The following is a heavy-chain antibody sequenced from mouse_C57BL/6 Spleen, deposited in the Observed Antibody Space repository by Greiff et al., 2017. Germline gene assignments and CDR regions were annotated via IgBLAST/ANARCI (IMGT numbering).Heavy chain of an antibody. D-gene: IGHD1-1*01. CDR3: TRDQGTTVVGGDYAMDY. V-gene: IGHV5-9-1*02. CDR2: ISSGGDYI. Sequence: EVQGVESGEGLVKPGGSLKLSCAASGFTFSSYAMSWVRQTPEKRLEWVAYISSGGDYIYYADTVKGRFTISRDNARNTLYLQMSSLKSEDTAMYYCTRDQGTTVVGGDYAMDYWGQGTSVTVSS. J-gene: IGHJ4*01. CDR1: GFTFSSYA.